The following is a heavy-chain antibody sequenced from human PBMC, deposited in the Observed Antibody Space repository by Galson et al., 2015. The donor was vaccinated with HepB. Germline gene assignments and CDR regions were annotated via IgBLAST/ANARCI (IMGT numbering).Heavy chain of an antibody. CDR3: VKEGSWFGGDWFDP. Sequence: SLRLSCAGSGLIFRHHAIAWLRPAPGKGLEWVSGINGRGSTRSYSDAVKGRFSISRDNTKDTVFLQMDHLRAEDTAVYYCVKEGSWFGGDWFDPWGQGALVTVS. CDR1: GLIFRHHA. CDR2: INGRGSTR. J-gene: IGHJ5*02. D-gene: IGHD3-16*01. V-gene: IGHV3-23*01.